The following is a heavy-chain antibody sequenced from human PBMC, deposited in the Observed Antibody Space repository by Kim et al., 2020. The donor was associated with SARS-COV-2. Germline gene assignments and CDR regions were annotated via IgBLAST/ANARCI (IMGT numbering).Heavy chain of an antibody. J-gene: IGHJ1*01. CDR1: GESISGYN. V-gene: IGHV4-4*07. D-gene: IGHD3-9*01. Sequence: SETLSLTCTVSGESISGYNCNWIRPPPGKGLEWIGRISNSGSTNYNPSLESRVTISIDTSKNQFSLKLRTVTAADTAVYFCARGLDEWGQGNLVPVPS. CDR2: ISNSGST. CDR3: ARGLDE.